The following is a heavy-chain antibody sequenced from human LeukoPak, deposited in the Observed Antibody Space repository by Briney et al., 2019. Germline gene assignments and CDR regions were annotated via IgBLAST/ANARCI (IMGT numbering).Heavy chain of an antibody. CDR1: GFTFSSYG. CDR2: ISYDGSNK. D-gene: IGHD6-19*01. J-gene: IGHJ4*02. CDR3: AKDGGYSSGWYGAIGDY. Sequence: GGSLRLSCAASGFTFSSYGMHWVRQAPGKGLEWVAVISYDGSNKYYADSVKGRFTISRDNSKNTLYLQMNSLRAEDTAVYYCAKDGGYSSGWYGAIGDYWGQGTLVTVSS. V-gene: IGHV3-30*18.